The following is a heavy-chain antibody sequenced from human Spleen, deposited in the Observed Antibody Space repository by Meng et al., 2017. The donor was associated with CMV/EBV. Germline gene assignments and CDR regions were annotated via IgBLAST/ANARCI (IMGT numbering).Heavy chain of an antibody. V-gene: IGHV3-30-3*01. CDR3: ARALADGYNQIDY. D-gene: IGHD5-24*01. J-gene: IGHJ4*02. Sequence: AASGFTFSGYPLHWVRRAPGRGLESVGVISFDGGETHYANSVKGRFTISRDNTKNTMYLQMDSLSAEDTAVYYCARALADGYNQIDYWGRGTLVTVSS. CDR1: GFTFSGYP. CDR2: ISFDGGET.